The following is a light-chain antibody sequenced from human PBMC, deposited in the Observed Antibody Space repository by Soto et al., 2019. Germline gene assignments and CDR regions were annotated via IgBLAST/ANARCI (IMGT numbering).Light chain of an antibody. Sequence: QSALTQPRSVSGSPGQSVTISCIGTSSDVGGYDYVSWYQQYPGKVPQLMIYDVSKRPSGVPDRFSGSKSGNTASLTISGLQAEDEADYYCCSYAGSYAYVFGTGTKVTVL. CDR3: CSYAGSYAYV. J-gene: IGLJ1*01. CDR1: SSDVGGYDY. CDR2: DVS. V-gene: IGLV2-11*01.